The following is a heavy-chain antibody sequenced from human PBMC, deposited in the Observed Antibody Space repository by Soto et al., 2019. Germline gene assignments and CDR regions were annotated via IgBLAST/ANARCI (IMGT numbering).Heavy chain of an antibody. J-gene: IGHJ4*02. D-gene: IGHD3-10*01. CDR1: GGSISSYY. Sequence: SETLSLTCTVSGGSISSYYWSWIRQPPGKGLEWIGYIYYSVSTNYNPSLKSRVTISVDTYKKQFSLKLSSVTAADTAVYYCARDRHGSGLIDYWGKGTLVTVSS. CDR3: ARDRHGSGLIDY. CDR2: IYYSVST. V-gene: IGHV4-59*01.